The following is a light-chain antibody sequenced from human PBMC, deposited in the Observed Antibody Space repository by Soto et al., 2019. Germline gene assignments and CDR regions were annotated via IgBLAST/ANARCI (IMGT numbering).Light chain of an antibody. CDR1: SSDVGGYKF. J-gene: IGLJ2*01. Sequence: QSALTQPASVSASPGQSITISCTGTSSDVGGYKFVSWYQHHPGKAPKLVIYDVNNRPSGISYRFSGSKSGNTASLTISGLQAEDEADYYCASYTRTTTLVFGGGTKVTVL. CDR3: ASYTRTTTLV. CDR2: DVN. V-gene: IGLV2-14*01.